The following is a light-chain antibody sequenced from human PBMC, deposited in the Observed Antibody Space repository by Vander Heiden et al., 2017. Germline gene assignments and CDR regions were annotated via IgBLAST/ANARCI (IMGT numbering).Light chain of an antibody. CDR2: AAS. Sequence: DIQMTQSPSSLSASVGDRVTITCRASQSISSYLNWYQQKPGKAPKLLIYAASILQRAVPSRFSGTGSGSDFTLSILRPQPVAISTYYCQQSSTTPHTFGQGTRLXIK. J-gene: IGKJ5*01. V-gene: IGKV1-39*01. CDR3: QQSSTTPHT. CDR1: QSISSY.